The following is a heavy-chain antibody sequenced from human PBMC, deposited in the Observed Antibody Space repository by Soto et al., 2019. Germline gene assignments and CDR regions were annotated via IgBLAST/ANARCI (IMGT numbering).Heavy chain of an antibody. V-gene: IGHV3-21*06. CDR1: GFTFTRYS. J-gene: IGHJ4*02. CDR2: ISSTTNYI. Sequence: GGSLRLSCAASGFTFTRYSMNWVRQAPGKGPEWVSSISSTTNYIYYGDSMKGRFTISRDNAKNSLYLEMNSLRAEDTAVYYCARESEDLTSNFDYWGQGTLVTSPQ. CDR3: ARESEDLTSNFDY.